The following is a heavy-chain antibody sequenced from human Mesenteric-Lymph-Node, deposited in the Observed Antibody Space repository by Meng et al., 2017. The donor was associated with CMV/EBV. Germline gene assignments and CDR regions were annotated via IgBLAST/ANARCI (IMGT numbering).Heavy chain of an antibody. CDR2: IRQSENDK. J-gene: IGHJ4*02. V-gene: IGHV3-30*02. CDR1: GFRFSNFG. Sequence: GSLRLSCSASGFRFSNFGMHWVRQAPGKGLEWVAFIRQSENDKFYPDSVKGRFTISRDNSKNTLYLQMSSLRVEDTAVYYCSTFLNYYDNSGHYQEYWGQGTLVTVSS. D-gene: IGHD3-22*01. CDR3: STFLNYYDNSGHYQEY.